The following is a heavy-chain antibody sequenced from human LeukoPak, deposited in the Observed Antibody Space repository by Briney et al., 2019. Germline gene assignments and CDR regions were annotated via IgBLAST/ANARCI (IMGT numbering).Heavy chain of an antibody. CDR3: AGFFYDNSGDAFDI. V-gene: IGHV1-69*13. CDR2: LIPIYGSA. CDR1: GGSFTFTSHS. Sequence: ASVNVSCNASGGSFTFTSHSISWVRQAPGQGLELMGGLIPIYGSANYAQKFQGRVTITSDESTRTVYMELSSLRPEDSAVHYCAGFFYDNSGDAFDIWGQGTMVTVSS. J-gene: IGHJ3*02. D-gene: IGHD3-22*01.